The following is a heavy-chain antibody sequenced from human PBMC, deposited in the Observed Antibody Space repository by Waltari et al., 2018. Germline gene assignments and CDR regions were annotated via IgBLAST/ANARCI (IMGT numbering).Heavy chain of an antibody. CDR3: AKETGRGYSSQGDAFDI. J-gene: IGHJ3*02. CDR2: IRYDGANK. Sequence: QVQLVESGGGVVQPGGSLRLSCAATGFTFNTYGMHWVRQTPGKGLEWVTFIRYDGANKFYADAVGGRVTISRDNSKSTLYLQMNSLRPEDTAVYYCAKETGRGYSSQGDAFDIWGLGTMVTVSS. D-gene: IGHD5-18*01. V-gene: IGHV3-30*02. CDR1: GFTFNTYG.